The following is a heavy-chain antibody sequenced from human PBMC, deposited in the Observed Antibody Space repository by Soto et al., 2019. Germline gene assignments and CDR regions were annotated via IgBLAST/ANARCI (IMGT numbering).Heavy chain of an antibody. D-gene: IGHD3-22*01. J-gene: IGHJ4*02. Sequence: TSETLSPTCTVSGGSISSGGYYWSWIRQHPGKGLEWIGYIYYSGSTYYNPSLKSRVTISVDTSKNQFSLKLSSVTAADTAVYYCVAMGGYYWSIDYWGQGTLVTVSS. CDR3: VAMGGYYWSIDY. CDR2: IYYSGST. CDR1: GGSISSGGYY. V-gene: IGHV4-31*03.